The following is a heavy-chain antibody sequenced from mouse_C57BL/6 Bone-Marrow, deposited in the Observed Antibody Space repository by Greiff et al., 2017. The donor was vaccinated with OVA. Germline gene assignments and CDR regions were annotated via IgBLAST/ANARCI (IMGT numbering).Heavy chain of an antibody. Sequence: VQLQQSGPELVKPGASVKISCKASGYSFTGYYMNWVKQSPEKSLEWIGEINPSTGGTTYNQKFKAKATLTVDKSSSTAYMQLKSLTSADSAVYYCARSYSAWFAYWGQGTLVTVSA. CDR3: ARSYSAWFAY. CDR1: GYSFTGYY. J-gene: IGHJ3*01. V-gene: IGHV1-42*01. D-gene: IGHD2-10*01. CDR2: INPSTGGT.